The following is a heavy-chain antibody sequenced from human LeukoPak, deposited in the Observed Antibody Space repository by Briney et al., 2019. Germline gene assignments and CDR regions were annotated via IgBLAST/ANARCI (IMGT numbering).Heavy chain of an antibody. D-gene: IGHD4-17*01. V-gene: IGHV4-34*01. J-gene: IGHJ6*03. Sequence: SETLSLTCAVYGGSFSGYYWSWIRQPPGKGLEWIGEINHSGSTNYNPSLKSRVTISVDPSKNQFSLKLSSVTAADTAVYYCARANDGDYATRNYYCYYMHVWGKRTTVTVSS. CDR3: ARANDGDYATRNYYCYYMHV. CDR1: GGSFSGYY. CDR2: INHSGST.